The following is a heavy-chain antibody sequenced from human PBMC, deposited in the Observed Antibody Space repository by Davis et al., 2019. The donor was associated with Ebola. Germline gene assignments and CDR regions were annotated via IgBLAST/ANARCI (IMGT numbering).Heavy chain of an antibody. CDR1: GFTFSDYY. J-gene: IGHJ3*02. CDR3: ARDLFPMTGDGAFDI. CDR2: ISSSCSTI. D-gene: IGHD7-27*01. Sequence: GESLKISCAASGFTFSDYYMSWIRQAPGKGLEWVSYISSSCSTIYYADSVKGRFTISRDNAKNSLYLQMNSLRAEDTAVYYCARDLFPMTGDGAFDIWGQGTMVTVSS. V-gene: IGHV3-11*01.